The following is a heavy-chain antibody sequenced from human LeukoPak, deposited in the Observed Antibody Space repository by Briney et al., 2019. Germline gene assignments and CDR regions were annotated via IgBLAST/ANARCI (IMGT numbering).Heavy chain of an antibody. J-gene: IGHJ6*03. CDR2: IYTSGST. CDR3: AGVVVPAAMGYCYYYMDV. D-gene: IGHD2-2*01. V-gene: IGHV4-4*07. CDR1: GGSISSYY. Sequence: SETLSLTCTVSGGSISSYYWSWIRQPAGKGLEWIGRIYTSGSTNYNPSLKSRVTMSVDTSKNQFSLKLSSVTAADTAVYYCAGVVVPAAMGYCYYYMDVWGKGTTVTVSS.